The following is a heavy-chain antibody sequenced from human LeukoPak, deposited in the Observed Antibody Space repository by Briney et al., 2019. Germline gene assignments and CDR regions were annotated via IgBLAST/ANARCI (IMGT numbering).Heavy chain of an antibody. Sequence: ASVKVSCKTSGYTFGSYGISWVRQAPGQGLEWMGWISAYNGNTNYAQKFQGRVTMTTDTSTSTAYMELRSLRSDDTAVYYWVRDWRSRINYLDYWGQGTLVTVSS. CDR1: GYTFGSYG. D-gene: IGHD3-3*01. CDR3: VRDWRSRINYLDY. J-gene: IGHJ4*02. CDR2: ISAYNGNT. V-gene: IGHV1-18*01.